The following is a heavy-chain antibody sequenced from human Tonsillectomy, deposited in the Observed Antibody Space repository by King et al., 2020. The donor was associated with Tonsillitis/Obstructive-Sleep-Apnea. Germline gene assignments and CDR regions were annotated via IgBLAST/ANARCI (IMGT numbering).Heavy chain of an antibody. CDR2: IIASGDTT. D-gene: IGHD2-2*02. Sequence: VQLVESGGGLVQPGGSLRLSCAASGFTFSSYAISWVRQAPGKGLQRVSAIIASGDTTYYLDSVRGRFTISRDNSQSTSFLQINSLRAEDTAIYYCAKEAHCSSSSCYIGDYWGQGTLVTVSS. V-gene: IGHV3-23*04. CDR3: AKEAHCSSSSCYIGDY. J-gene: IGHJ4*02. CDR1: GFTFSSYA.